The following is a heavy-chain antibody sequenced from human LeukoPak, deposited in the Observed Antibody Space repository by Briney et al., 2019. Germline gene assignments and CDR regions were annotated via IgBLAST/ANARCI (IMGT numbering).Heavy chain of an antibody. J-gene: IGHJ6*03. CDR2: ISGRGDST. V-gene: IGHV3-23*01. Sequence: GGTLRLSCAASGFTFTSNAMAWVRQAPGKGLEWVSGISGRGDSTYYAESVKGRFTISRDSFKNRLYLQMNSLRAEDTAVYYCAKGLYTSGRGYMDVWGKGTTVTISS. D-gene: IGHD6-19*01. CDR3: AKGLYTSGRGYMDV. CDR1: GFTFTSNA.